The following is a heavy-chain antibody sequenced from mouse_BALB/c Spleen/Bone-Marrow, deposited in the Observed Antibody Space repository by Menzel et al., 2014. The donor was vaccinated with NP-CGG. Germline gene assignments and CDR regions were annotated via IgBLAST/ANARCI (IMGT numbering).Heavy chain of an antibody. J-gene: IGHJ4*01. CDR2: IWAGGNT. V-gene: IGHV2-9*02. CDR1: GFSLTGYG. Sequence: QVQLQQSGPGLVAPSQSLSITCTVSGFSLTGYGVHWVRQPPGKGLEWLGVIWAGGNTSYNSALMSRLSINQDNSKSQVFLKLNSLQTDDTATYYCAREGRGYYGSSGAAMDYWGQGTSVTVSS. D-gene: IGHD1-1*01. CDR3: AREGRGYYGSSGAAMDY.